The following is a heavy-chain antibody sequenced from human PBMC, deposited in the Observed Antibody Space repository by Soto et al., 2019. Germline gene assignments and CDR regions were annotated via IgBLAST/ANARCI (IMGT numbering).Heavy chain of an antibody. CDR3: ARDGSYFDL. D-gene: IGHD5-12*01. V-gene: IGHV6-1*01. Sequence: QVQLQQSGPGLVKPSQTLSLTCAISGDSVSSSSATWNWIRQSPSRGLEWLGRTYYRSKWYTDYEVSVXXRXTXXPDTSKNQFALRLNSVTPEDTAVYYCARDGSYFDLWGRGTLVTVSS. J-gene: IGHJ2*01. CDR2: TYYRSKWYT. CDR1: GDSVSSSSAT.